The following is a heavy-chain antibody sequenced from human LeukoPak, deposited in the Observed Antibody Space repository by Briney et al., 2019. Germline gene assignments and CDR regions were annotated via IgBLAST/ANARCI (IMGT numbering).Heavy chain of an antibody. CDR3: ARDQNYDSSGYYPALGWFDP. CDR1: GFTVSSNY. D-gene: IGHD3-22*01. CDR2: IYSGGST. Sequence: GGSLRLSCAASGFTVSSNYMSWVRQAPGKGLEWVSVIYSGGSTYYADSVKGRFTISRDNSKNTLYLQMNSLRAEDTAVYYCARDQNYDSSGYYPALGWFDPWGQGTLVTVSS. J-gene: IGHJ5*02. V-gene: IGHV3-66*01.